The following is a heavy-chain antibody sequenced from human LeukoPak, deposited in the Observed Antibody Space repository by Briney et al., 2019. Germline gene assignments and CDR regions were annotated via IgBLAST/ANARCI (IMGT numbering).Heavy chain of an antibody. CDR1: GGTYSSYA. V-gene: IGHV1-69*04. CDR2: IIPILGIA. D-gene: IGHD3-22*01. Sequence: GSSVRVSCKASGGTYSSYAISWVRQAPGQGLEWMGRIIPILGIANYAQKFQGRVTITADKSTSTAYMELSSLRSEDTAVYYCARTPGYYPFDYWGQGTLVTVSS. J-gene: IGHJ4*02. CDR3: ARTPGYYPFDY.